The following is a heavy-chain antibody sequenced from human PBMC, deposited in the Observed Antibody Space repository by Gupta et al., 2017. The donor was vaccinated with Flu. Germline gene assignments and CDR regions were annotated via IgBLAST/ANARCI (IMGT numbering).Heavy chain of an antibody. CDR2: VRSKTEGGTA. Sequence: EVQLVESGGGLVEPGGSLRLSCAASGFIFSDAWMTWVRQAPGKGLEWVGRVRSKTEGGTADYAAPVEGRFTISRDDSKNTAYLQMDSLKTDDTAVYYCTTMRYCSTTDCGHWGQGTLVTVSS. V-gene: IGHV3-15*01. CDR1: GFIFSDAW. D-gene: IGHD2-2*01. CDR3: TTMRYCSTTDCGH. J-gene: IGHJ4*02.